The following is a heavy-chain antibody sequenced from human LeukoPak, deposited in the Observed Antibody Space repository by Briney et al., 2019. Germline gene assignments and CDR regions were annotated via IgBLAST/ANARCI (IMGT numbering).Heavy chain of an antibody. CDR3: ARGPYKYDGSGAFDI. CDR1: GDSISSGNYY. V-gene: IGHV4-61*02. J-gene: IGHJ3*02. Sequence: SETLSLTCTVSGDSISSGNYYWSWIRQPAGKGLEWIGRIYTSGSTNYNPSLKSRVTISVVTSKNQFSLKLTSVTAADTAVYYCARGPYKYDGSGAFDIWGQGTMVTVSS. CDR2: IYTSGST. D-gene: IGHD3-22*01.